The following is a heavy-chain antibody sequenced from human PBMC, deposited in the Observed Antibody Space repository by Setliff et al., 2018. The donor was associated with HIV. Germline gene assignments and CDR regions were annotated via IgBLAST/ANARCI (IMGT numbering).Heavy chain of an antibody. D-gene: IGHD2-2*01. J-gene: IGHJ4*02. CDR1: GDSVSSRSYY. CDR2: IYYSGST. CDR3: ARDRMPMASWVPDK. Sequence: PETLSLTCTVSGDSVSSRSYYWSWIRQPPGKGLEWIGYIYYSGSTNYNPSLKSRVTISVDTSKNHFSLKLRSVTAADTAVYYCARDRMPMASWVPDKWGQGTLVTVSS. V-gene: IGHV4-61*03.